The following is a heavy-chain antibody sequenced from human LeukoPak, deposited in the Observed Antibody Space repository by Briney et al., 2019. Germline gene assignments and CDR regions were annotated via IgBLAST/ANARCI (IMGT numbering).Heavy chain of an antibody. D-gene: IGHD1-1*01. V-gene: IGHV3-7*01. CDR3: TRATLTSTADS. Sequence: PGGSLRLSCAASGFTFSSYWMSWVRQAPGKGLEWVANIKQDGSEKYCVDSVKGRFTISRDNGKNSLYLQMNSLRVEDTAVYYCTRATLTSTADSWGQGTLVTVSS. J-gene: IGHJ4*02. CDR1: GFTFSSYW. CDR2: IKQDGSEK.